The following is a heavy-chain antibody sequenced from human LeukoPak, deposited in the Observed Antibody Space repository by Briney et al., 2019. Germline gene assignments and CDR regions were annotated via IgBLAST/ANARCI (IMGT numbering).Heavy chain of an antibody. CDR3: AKDHIIYGSTGFFDL. J-gene: IGHJ2*01. V-gene: IGHV3-33*06. Sequence: GGSLRLSCAASGFTFSRAWMSWVRQAPGKGLEWVAVTWYDGRNKYYADSVKGRFTISRDNSKNTLYLQMNSLRAEDTALYYCAKDHIIYGSTGFFDLWGRGTLITVSS. D-gene: IGHD2/OR15-2a*01. CDR2: TWYDGRNK. CDR1: GFTFSRAW.